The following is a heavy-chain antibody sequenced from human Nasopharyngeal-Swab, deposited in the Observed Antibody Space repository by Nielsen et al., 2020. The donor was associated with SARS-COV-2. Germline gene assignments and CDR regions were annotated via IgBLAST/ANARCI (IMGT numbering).Heavy chain of an antibody. J-gene: IGHJ6*02. Sequence: ASVKVSCKASGYTFTSYYMFWVRQVPGQGFEWMGIMSPSGGRASYAQKFQGRVTMTSDTSTSTVHMELRSLRSEDTAMYYCARAMTNTPMGYGMDVWGQGTMVTVSS. CDR3: ARAMTNTPMGYGMDV. CDR2: MSPSGGRA. CDR1: GYTFTSYY. V-gene: IGHV1-46*01. D-gene: IGHD5-18*01.